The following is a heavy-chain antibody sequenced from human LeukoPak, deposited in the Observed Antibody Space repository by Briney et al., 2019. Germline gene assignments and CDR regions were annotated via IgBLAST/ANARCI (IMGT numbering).Heavy chain of an antibody. CDR1: GGSISSGSYY. Sequence: SETLSLTCTVSGGSISSGSYYWSWIRQPAGKGLEWIGRIYTSGGTNYNPSLKSRVTISVDTSKNQFSLKLSSVTAAVTAVYYCAREDYSNYWFDPWGQGTLVTVSS. J-gene: IGHJ5*02. D-gene: IGHD4-11*01. CDR3: AREDYSNYWFDP. V-gene: IGHV4-61*02. CDR2: IYTSGGT.